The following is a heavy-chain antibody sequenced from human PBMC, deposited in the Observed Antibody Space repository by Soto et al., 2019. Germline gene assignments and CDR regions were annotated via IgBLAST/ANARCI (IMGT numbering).Heavy chain of an antibody. Sequence: PSETLSLTCAVYGGSFSGYYWSWIRQPPGKGLEWIGEINHSGSTNYNPSLKSRVTISVDTSKNQFSLKLSSVTAADTAVYYCARGQDYYDSSGSESLFDYWGQGTLVTVSS. J-gene: IGHJ4*02. D-gene: IGHD3-22*01. CDR1: GGSFSGYY. CDR2: INHSGST. CDR3: ARGQDYYDSSGSESLFDY. V-gene: IGHV4-34*01.